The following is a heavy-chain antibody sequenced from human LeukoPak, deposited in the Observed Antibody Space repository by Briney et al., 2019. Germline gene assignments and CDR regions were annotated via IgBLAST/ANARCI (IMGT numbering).Heavy chain of an antibody. J-gene: IGHJ6*02. V-gene: IGHV4-30-4*01. CDR1: GGSISSGDYY. D-gene: IGHD4-11*01. CDR2: IYYSGST. Sequence: PSETLSLTCTVSGGSISSGDYYWSWIRQPPGKGLEWIGYIYYSGSTYYNPSPKSRVTISVDTSKNQFSLKLSSVTAADTAVYYCARHFHYSNYGMDVWGQGTTVTVSS. CDR3: ARHFHYSNYGMDV.